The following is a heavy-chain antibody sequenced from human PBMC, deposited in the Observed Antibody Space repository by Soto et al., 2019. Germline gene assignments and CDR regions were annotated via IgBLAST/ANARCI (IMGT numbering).Heavy chain of an antibody. D-gene: IGHD3-3*01. CDR3: ASARTYYDFWSADRGMDV. Sequence: GESLKISCKGSGYSFTSYWIGWVRQMPGKGLEWMGIIYPGDSDTRYSPSFQGQVTISADKSISTAYLQWSSLKASDTAMYYCASARTYYDFWSADRGMDVWGKATTVTVSS. V-gene: IGHV5-51*01. J-gene: IGHJ6*04. CDR1: GYSFTSYW. CDR2: IYPGDSDT.